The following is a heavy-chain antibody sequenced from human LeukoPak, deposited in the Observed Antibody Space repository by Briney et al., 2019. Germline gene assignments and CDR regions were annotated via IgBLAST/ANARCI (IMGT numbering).Heavy chain of an antibody. D-gene: IGHD3-16*01. J-gene: IGHJ5*02. V-gene: IGHV1-2*06. Sequence: ASVKVSCKASGYTFTSYGISWVRQAPGQGLEWMGRINPNSGGTNYAQKFQGRVTMTRDTSISTAYMELSRLRSDDTAVYYCARDREITPNWFDPWGQGTLVTVSS. CDR1: GYTFTSYG. CDR2: INPNSGGT. CDR3: ARDREITPNWFDP.